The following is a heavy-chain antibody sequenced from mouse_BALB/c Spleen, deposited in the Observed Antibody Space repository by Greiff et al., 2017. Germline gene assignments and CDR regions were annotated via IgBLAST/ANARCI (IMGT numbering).Heavy chain of an antibody. J-gene: IGHJ2*01. Sequence: QVQLKQSAAELARPGASVKMSCKASGYTFTSYTMHWVKQRPGQGLEWIGYINPSSGYTEYNQKFKDKTTLTADKSSSTAYMQLSSLTSEDSAVYYCASHYYGSRGYWGQGTTLTVSS. CDR2: INPSSGYT. CDR3: ASHYYGSRGY. V-gene: IGHV1-4*02. CDR1: GYTFTSYT. D-gene: IGHD1-1*01.